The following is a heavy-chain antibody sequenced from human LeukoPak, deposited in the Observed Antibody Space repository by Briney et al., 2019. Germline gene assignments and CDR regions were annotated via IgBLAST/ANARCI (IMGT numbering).Heavy chain of an antibody. V-gene: IGHV1-2*02. CDR1: GYTFTGYS. CDR2: INPNSGGT. J-gene: IGHJ6*02. D-gene: IGHD6-6*01. CDR3: AREFPLDSSSNYYYYAMDV. Sequence: ASVKVCCKASGYTFTGYSMHWVGQAPGQGLEWMGWINPNSGGTNYAQKFQGRVTMTRDTSISTAYMELSRLRSDDTAVYYCAREFPLDSSSNYYYYAMDVRGQGTTVTVSS.